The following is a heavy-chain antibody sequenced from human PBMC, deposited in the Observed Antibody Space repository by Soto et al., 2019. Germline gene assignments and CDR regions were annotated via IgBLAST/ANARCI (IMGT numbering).Heavy chain of an antibody. Sequence: PSETLSLTCTVSGGSISSYYWSWIRQPQGKGLEWIGYIYYSGSTNYNPSLKSRVTISVDTSKNQFSLKLSSVTAADTAVYYCARALYYYGSGTVWFDPWGQGTLVTVS. V-gene: IGHV4-59*01. CDR1: GGSISSYY. CDR2: IYYSGST. J-gene: IGHJ5*02. D-gene: IGHD3-10*01. CDR3: ARALYYYGSGTVWFDP.